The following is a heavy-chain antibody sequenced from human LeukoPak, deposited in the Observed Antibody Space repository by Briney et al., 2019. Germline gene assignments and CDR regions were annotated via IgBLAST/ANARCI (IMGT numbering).Heavy chain of an antibody. CDR2: IYSGGST. V-gene: IGHV3-53*01. J-gene: IGHJ4*02. CDR3: ARDQYLDA. CDR1: GFTVRSNY. Sequence: GGSLRLSVAASGFTVRSNYMSWVRKAPGKGLEWVSIIYSGGSTYYADSVKGRFTISRDNAKNSLYLQMNSLRAEDTAIYYCARDQYLDARGQGTLVTVSS.